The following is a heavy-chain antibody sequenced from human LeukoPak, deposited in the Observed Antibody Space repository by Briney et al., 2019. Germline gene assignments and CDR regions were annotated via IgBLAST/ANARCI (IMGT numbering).Heavy chain of an antibody. J-gene: IGHJ4*02. Sequence: GGSLRLSCAASGFTFSSYWMHWVRQAPGRGLVWVSRISSDGSTITYADSVKGRFTISRDNAKNTLYLQMNSLRAEDTAVYYCARDPAEWELPSDCWGQGTLVTVSS. CDR1: GFTFSSYW. D-gene: IGHD1-26*01. CDR2: ISSDGSTI. V-gene: IGHV3-74*01. CDR3: ARDPAEWELPSDC.